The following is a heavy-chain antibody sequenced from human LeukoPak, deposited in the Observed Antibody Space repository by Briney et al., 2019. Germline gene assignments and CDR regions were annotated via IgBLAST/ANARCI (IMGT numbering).Heavy chain of an antibody. CDR3: AKGRVAGPLTPSDY. D-gene: IGHD6-19*01. J-gene: IGHJ4*02. V-gene: IGHV3-23*01. CDR2: ISDSGGNM. Sequence: TGGSLRLSCEAPGFTFSSYAMSWVRQAPGKGLEWVSSISDSGGNMYYADSVEGRFTISRDSSENTLYLQMNSLRAEDTAVYYCAKGRVAGPLTPSDYWGQGTLVTVSS. CDR1: GFTFSSYA.